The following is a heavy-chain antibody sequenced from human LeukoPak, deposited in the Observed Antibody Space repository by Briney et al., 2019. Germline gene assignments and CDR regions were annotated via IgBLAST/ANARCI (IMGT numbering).Heavy chain of an antibody. J-gene: IGHJ6*02. CDR2: INPSGGST. D-gene: IGHD2-2*01. CDR1: TSYY. CDR3: ATGRGPAAHYYYYGMDV. Sequence: ASVKVSCKASTSYYMHWVRQAPGQGLEWMGIINPSGGSTSYAQKFQGRVTMTRDTSTSTVYMELSSLRSEDTAVYYCATGRGPAAHYYYYGMDVWGQGTTVTVSS. V-gene: IGHV1-46*01.